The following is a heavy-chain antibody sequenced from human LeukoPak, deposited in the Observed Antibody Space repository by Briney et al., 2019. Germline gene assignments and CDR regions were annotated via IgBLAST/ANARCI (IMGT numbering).Heavy chain of an antibody. V-gene: IGHV3-30*02. D-gene: IGHD5-18*01. Sequence: GGSLRLTCAASRFTFSSYGMHRVRQAPGKGLEWEAFIRHDGSNKYYADSVKGRFTSSRDNSKNTLSLQMNSLRAEDTAVYYWARARRSYGYGDAFDIWGQGTMVTVSS. CDR1: RFTFSSYG. CDR2: IRHDGSNK. CDR3: ARARRSYGYGDAFDI. J-gene: IGHJ3*02.